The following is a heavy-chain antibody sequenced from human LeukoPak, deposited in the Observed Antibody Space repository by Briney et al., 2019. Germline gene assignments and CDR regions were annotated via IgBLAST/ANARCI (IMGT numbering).Heavy chain of an antibody. Sequence: KTGGSLRLSCAASGFTFSNAWMSWVRQAPGKGLEWVGRIKSKTDGGTTDYAAPVKGRFTISRDDSKNTLYLQMNSLKTEDTAVYYCTTVVPFGDYFDYWGQGTLVTVSS. CDR3: TTVVPFGDYFDY. CDR2: IKSKTDGGTT. V-gene: IGHV3-15*01. J-gene: IGHJ4*02. D-gene: IGHD3-10*01. CDR1: GFTFSNAW.